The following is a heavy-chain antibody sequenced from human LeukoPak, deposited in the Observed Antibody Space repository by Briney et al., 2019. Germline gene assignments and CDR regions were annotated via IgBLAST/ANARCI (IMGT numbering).Heavy chain of an antibody. J-gene: IGHJ5*02. V-gene: IGHV3-30-3*01. D-gene: IGHD6-19*01. Sequence: GGSLRLSCAASGFTFSNYAMHWVRQAPGKGLEWVAFKSFDGSDKYYADSVKDRFTISRDNSKNTLYLQMNSLRAEDTAVYYCARDQPGTYTLSSTWGQGTLVTVSS. CDR3: ARDQPGTYTLSST. CDR2: KSFDGSDK. CDR1: GFTFSNYA.